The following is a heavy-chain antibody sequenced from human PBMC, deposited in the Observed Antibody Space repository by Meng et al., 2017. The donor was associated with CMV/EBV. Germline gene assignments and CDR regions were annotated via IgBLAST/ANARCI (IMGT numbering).Heavy chain of an antibody. Sequence: GESLKISCAASGFTFSSYAMSWVRQAPGKGLEWVSAISGSGGSTYYADSVKGRFTISRDNSKNTLYLQMNSLRAEDTAVYYCAKDTTGSGRSPFDYWGQGTLVTVS. CDR3: AKDTTGSGRSPFDY. V-gene: IGHV3-23*01. J-gene: IGHJ4*02. CDR1: GFTFSSYA. D-gene: IGHD6-19*01. CDR2: ISGSGGST.